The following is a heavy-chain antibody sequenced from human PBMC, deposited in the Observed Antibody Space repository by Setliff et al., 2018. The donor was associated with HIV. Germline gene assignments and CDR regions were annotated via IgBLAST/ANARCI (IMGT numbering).Heavy chain of an antibody. V-gene: IGHV1-69*10. D-gene: IGHD2-8*02. J-gene: IGHJ6*03. Sequence: GASVKVSCKASGGTLSSYAVSWVRQAPGQGLEWMGGIIPILDVTTSAQKFQGRVTMTTDTSTSTAYMELRNLRSDDTAVYYCARVQVGDPYYSYYYMDVWGKGTTVTVSS. CDR2: IIPILDVT. CDR1: GGTLSSYA. CDR3: ARVQVGDPYYSYYYMDV.